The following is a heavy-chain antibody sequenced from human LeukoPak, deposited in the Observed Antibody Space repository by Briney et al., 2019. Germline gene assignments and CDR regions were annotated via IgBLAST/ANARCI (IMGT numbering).Heavy chain of an antibody. D-gene: IGHD3-3*01. V-gene: IGHV1-8*01. J-gene: IGHJ4*02. CDR2: MNPNSGNT. CDR1: GYTFTSYD. Sequence: ASVKVSCKASGYTFTSYDINWVRQATGQGLEWMGWMNPNSGNTGYAQKFQGRVTMTRNTSISTAYMELSSLRSEDTAVYYCARGFPASDFWGGYSPDYWGQGTLVTVSS. CDR3: ARGFPASDFWGGYSPDY.